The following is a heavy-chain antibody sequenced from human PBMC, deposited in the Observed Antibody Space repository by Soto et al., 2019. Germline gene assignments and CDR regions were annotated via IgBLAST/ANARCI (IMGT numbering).Heavy chain of an antibody. CDR1: GFTFSIYP. CDR2: ISNDGSTK. D-gene: IGHD1-1*01. CDR3: ARCLGTGDGSILGYNWLDP. Sequence: QVYLVESGGGAVQPGRSLRLSCAASGFTFSIYPIHWVRQAPGKGLEWVAVISNDGSTKYYAESVRGRFIISRDNSKNTLYLQMNSLRDEDTDLYYCARCLGTGDGSILGYNWLDPWGQGTLVTVSS. V-gene: IGHV3-30-3*01. J-gene: IGHJ5*02.